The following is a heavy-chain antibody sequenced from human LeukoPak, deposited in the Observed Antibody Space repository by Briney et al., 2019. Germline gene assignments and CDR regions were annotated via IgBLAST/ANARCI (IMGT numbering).Heavy chain of an antibody. D-gene: IGHD6-13*01. CDR3: AKDYGPKQLVFLDS. V-gene: IGHV3-23*01. CDR2: ISDNGGTT. J-gene: IGHJ4*02. CDR1: GFTFSSYA. Sequence: GGSLRLSCAASGFTFSSYALSWVRQAPGKGLEWVSAISDNGGTTFYADSVKGRFTITRDNSKNTLYVQMNSLRGEDTAVYYCAKDYGPKQLVFLDSWGQGTLVTVPS.